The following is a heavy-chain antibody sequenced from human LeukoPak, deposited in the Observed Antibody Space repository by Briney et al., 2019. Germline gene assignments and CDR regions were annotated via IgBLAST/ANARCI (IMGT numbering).Heavy chain of an antibody. CDR2: TNSVGRST. CDR1: GFTFSSYW. V-gene: IGHV3-74*01. D-gene: IGHD6-13*01. Sequence: GGSLRLSCAASGFTFSSYWMQWVRQVSGKGRVWVSRTNSVGRSTSYTDPVKGRFTISRDNAKNTMYLQMKSLRGEDTAVYYCARGRPGIAAAVAFDIWGQGTMVTVSS. CDR3: ARGRPGIAAAVAFDI. J-gene: IGHJ3*02.